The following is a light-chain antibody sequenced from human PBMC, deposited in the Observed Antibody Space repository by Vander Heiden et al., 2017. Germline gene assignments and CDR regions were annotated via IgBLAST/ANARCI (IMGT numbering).Light chain of an antibody. CDR1: SYNIGRHT. V-gene: IGLV1-44*01. J-gene: IGLJ2*01. CDR2: DIN. Sequence: QSALTHPPSASGTPRRRITFPCSGSSYNIGRHTVNWYQQLPGEAPKVLMYDINQRPSGVPDRFSGSKSGTTSFLAISGLQSEDEAVYYCAAWDDSLVLFGGGTNLTVL. CDR3: AAWDDSLVL.